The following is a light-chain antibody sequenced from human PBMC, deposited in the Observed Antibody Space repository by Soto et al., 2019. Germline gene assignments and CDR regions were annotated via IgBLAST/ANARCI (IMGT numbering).Light chain of an antibody. V-gene: IGKV3-15*01. J-gene: IGKJ4*01. CDR1: QSVSTN. CDR3: QQYNNWPLT. CDR2: GAS. Sequence: EVVVTQSPATLSVSPGERVTLSCRASQSVSTNLAWYQQKPGQAPRHLISGASTRATDIPARFSGSGSGTEFTLNISSLQSEDLAVYYCQQYNNWPLTFGGGTKVEIK.